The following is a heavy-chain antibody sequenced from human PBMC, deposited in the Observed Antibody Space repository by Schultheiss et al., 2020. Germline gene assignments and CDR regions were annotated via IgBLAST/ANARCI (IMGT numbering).Heavy chain of an antibody. D-gene: IGHD5-18*01. J-gene: IGHJ4*02. CDR1: GGSISNSH. V-gene: IGHV4-59*01. CDR2: IYYRGST. Sequence: SETLSLTCSVSGGSISNSHWTWLRQPPGKGLEWIGYIYYRGSTDSNPSLKSRVTISVDSSKNQISLRLSSVTAADTAVYYCARMANLGGYSYGFFESWGQGTLVTGYS. CDR3: ARMANLGGYSYGFFES.